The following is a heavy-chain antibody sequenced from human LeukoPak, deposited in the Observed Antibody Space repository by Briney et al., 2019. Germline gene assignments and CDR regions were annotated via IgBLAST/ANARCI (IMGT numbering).Heavy chain of an antibody. D-gene: IGHD5-12*01. V-gene: IGHV1-8*01. CDR1: GYTFTTYD. Sequence: ASVKVSCKASGYTFTTYDINWVRQATGQGLEWMGWMNPKSGNTAYAQKFQGRVIMTRNTSIDTAYLEMSSLRSEDTAMYYCARVFGGHEIGFWGQGTQVTVSS. J-gene: IGHJ4*02. CDR3: ARVFGGHEIGF. CDR2: MNPKSGNT.